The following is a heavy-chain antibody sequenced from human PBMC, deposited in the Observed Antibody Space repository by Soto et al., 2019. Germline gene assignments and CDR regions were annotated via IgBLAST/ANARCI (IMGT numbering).Heavy chain of an antibody. D-gene: IGHD3-3*01. CDR1: GGSISSSNW. J-gene: IGHJ6*02. CDR3: ARAGGXFGVVTNDYYYYYGMDV. CDR2: IYHSGST. Sequence: PSETLSLTCAVSGGSISSSNWWSWVRQPPGKGLEWIGEIYHSGSTNYNPSLKSRVTISVDKSKNQFSLKLSSVTAADTAVYYCARAGGXFGVVTNDYYYYYGMDVWGQGTTVTVSS. V-gene: IGHV4-4*02.